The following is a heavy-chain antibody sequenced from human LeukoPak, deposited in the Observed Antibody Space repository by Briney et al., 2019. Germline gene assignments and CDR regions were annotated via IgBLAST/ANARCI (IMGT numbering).Heavy chain of an antibody. J-gene: IGHJ4*02. Sequence: GESLKISCKGSGYSFTSYWIGWVRRMPGKGLEWMGIIHPGDSDTRYSPSFQGQVTMSADESITTAYLQWSSLKASDSAMYYCARGGRYRYGSSDYWGQGTLVTVSS. CDR1: GYSFTSYW. CDR2: IHPGDSDT. CDR3: ARGGRYRYGSSDY. D-gene: IGHD5-18*01. V-gene: IGHV5-51*01.